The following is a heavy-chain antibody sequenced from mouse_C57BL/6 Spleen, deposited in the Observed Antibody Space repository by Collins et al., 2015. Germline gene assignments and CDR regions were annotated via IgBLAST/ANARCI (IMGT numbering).Heavy chain of an antibody. Sequence: QVQLQQSGAELMKPGASVKLSCKATGYTFTGYWIEWVKQRPGHGLEWIGEILPGSGSTNYNEKFKGKATFTADTSSNTAYMELRSLTSEDSAVYYCAGYGNYPYYFDYWGQGTTLTVSS. D-gene: IGHD2-1*01. V-gene: IGHV1-9*01. CDR3: AGYGNYPYYFDY. CDR2: ILPGSGST. CDR1: GYTFTGYW. J-gene: IGHJ2*01.